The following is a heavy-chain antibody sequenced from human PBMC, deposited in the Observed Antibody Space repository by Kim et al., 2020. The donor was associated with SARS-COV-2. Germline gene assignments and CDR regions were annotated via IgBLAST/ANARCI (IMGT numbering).Heavy chain of an antibody. V-gene: IGHV3-7*03. CDR3: ARGVRGFSYVDGMDV. D-gene: IGHD3-10*01. Sequence: GGSLRLSCAASGFTFSSYWMSWVRQAPGKGLEWVANIKQDGSEKYYVDSVKGRFTISRDNAKNSLYLQMNSLRAEDTAVYYCARGVRGFSYVDGMDVWGQGTTVTVSS. J-gene: IGHJ6*02. CDR1: GFTFSSYW. CDR2: IKQDGSEK.